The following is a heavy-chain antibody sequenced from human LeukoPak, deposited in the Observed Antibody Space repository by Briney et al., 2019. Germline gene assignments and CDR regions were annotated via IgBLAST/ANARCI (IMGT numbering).Heavy chain of an antibody. Sequence: GGSLRLSCAASGFTFSSYAVSWVRQAPGKGLEWVSAISGRGGSTYYADSVKGRFTISRDNSKNTLYLQMNSLRAEDTAVYYCAKGLGINLRRAGIRFDAFDIWGQGTMVTVSS. CDR1: GFTFSSYA. J-gene: IGHJ3*02. D-gene: IGHD6-19*01. V-gene: IGHV3-23*01. CDR3: AKGLGINLRRAGIRFDAFDI. CDR2: ISGRGGST.